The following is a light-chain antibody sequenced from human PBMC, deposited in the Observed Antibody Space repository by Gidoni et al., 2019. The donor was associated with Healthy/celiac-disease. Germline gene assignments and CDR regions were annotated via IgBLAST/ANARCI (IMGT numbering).Light chain of an antibody. J-gene: IGKJ3*01. V-gene: IGKV3-15*01. CDR1: QSVSSN. CDR2: GAS. Sequence: EIVMTQSPATLSVSPGERATLSCRASQSVSSNLAWYQQKPGQAPRLLIYGASTRATGIPARFSGSGSGTEFTITISSLQSEDFAVYYCQQYNNWPLFTFGPGTKVEIK. CDR3: QQYNNWPLFT.